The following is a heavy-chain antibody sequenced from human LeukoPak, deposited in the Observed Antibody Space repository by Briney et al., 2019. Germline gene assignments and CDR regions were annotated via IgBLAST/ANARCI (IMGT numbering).Heavy chain of an antibody. J-gene: IGHJ3*02. CDR2: INHSGST. V-gene: IGHV4-34*01. Sequence: SETLSLTCAVYGGSFSGYYWSWIRQPPGKGLEWIGEINHSGSTNYNPSLKSGVTISVDTSKNQFSLKLSSVTAADTAVYYCARGPFPMRAFDIWGQGTMVTVSS. CDR1: GGSFSGYY. D-gene: IGHD2/OR15-2a*01. CDR3: ARGPFPMRAFDI.